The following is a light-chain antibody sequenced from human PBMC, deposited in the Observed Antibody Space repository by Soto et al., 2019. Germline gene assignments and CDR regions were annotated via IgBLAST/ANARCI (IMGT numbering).Light chain of an antibody. CDR3: LQDYNSPRT. CDR1: QGIRND. V-gene: IGKV1-6*01. CDR2: AAS. Sequence: IQMPQYPSTLSASVVDRVTIPCRASQGIRNDLGWYQQKTGKPPKLLIYAASSLPSGVPSRFSGSGSGTDFTLTISRLQPEDFETYYCLQDYNSPRTFGGGTKVDI. J-gene: IGKJ4*01.